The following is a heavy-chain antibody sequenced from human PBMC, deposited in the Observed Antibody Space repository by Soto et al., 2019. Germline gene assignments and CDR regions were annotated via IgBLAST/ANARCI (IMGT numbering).Heavy chain of an antibody. Sequence: PGGSLRLSCAASGFTFSAYTMNWVRQAPGKGLEWVSSISTSISYIYYADSVKGRFTISRDNAKNSLFLQMNSLRAADTAVYYCATSQKGYNWNYFDHWGQGALVTVSS. J-gene: IGHJ4*02. CDR2: ISTSISYI. CDR1: GFTFSAYT. V-gene: IGHV3-21*01. CDR3: ATSQKGYNWNYFDH. D-gene: IGHD1-20*01.